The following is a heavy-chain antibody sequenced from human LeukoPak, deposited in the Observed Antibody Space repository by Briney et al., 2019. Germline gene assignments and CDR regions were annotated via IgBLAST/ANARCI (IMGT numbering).Heavy chain of an antibody. CDR3: ARRVAAAGYFDY. J-gene: IGHJ4*02. CDR2: INPNSGGT. V-gene: IGHV1-2*02. Sequence: GASVKVSCKASGYTFNGYYLHWVRQAPGQGLEWMGWINPNSGGTNYAQKFQGRVTMTRDTSITTAYMELSSLTSDDTAVYYCARRVAAAGYFDYWGQGTLVTVSS. D-gene: IGHD6-13*01. CDR1: GYTFNGYY.